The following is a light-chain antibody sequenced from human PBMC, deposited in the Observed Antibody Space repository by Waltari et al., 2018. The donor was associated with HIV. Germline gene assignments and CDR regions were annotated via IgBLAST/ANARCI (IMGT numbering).Light chain of an antibody. CDR3: QQYLSPPPT. J-gene: IGKJ1*01. CDR1: PHVLYRSSNKNY. Sequence: DVGMTQSPNSLSVALGERATINCKSTPHVLYRSSNKNYIAWYQQRPGQAPKLLIYWASVRESCVSDRCIGSGSGTNFTLTITTLQAEDVALYYGQQYLSPPPTFGQGTKVEIK. CDR2: WAS. V-gene: IGKV4-1*01.